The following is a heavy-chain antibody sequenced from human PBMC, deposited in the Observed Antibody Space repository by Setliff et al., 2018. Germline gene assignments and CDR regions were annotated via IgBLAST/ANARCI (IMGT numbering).Heavy chain of an antibody. D-gene: IGHD1-26*01. CDR3: ARGGDSGSYFLANHDAFDI. V-gene: IGHV4-39*07. CDR1: GGSIRSSSYY. CDR2: LPYSGST. Sequence: SETLSLTCTVSGGSIRSSSYYWGWIRQHPGKGLEWIGSLPYSGSTYYNPSLKSRVTISIDTSKNQFSLNLSSVTAADTAAYYCARGGDSGSYFLANHDAFDIWGQGTMVTVSS. J-gene: IGHJ3*02.